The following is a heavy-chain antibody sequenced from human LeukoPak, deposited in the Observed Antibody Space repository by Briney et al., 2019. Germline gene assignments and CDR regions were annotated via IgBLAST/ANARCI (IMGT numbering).Heavy chain of an antibody. D-gene: IGHD3-10*01. J-gene: IGHJ4*02. CDR2: ISTSGSTI. CDR1: GLTFNNYA. V-gene: IGHV3-48*03. Sequence: GGSLRLSCAVSGLTFNNYAMTWVRQAPGKGLEWVSYISTSGSTIYYADSVKGRFTISRDNAKNSLYLQMNSLRAEDTAVYYCARDRSFTMIRGVIDYWGQGTLVTVSS. CDR3: ARDRSFTMIRGVIDY.